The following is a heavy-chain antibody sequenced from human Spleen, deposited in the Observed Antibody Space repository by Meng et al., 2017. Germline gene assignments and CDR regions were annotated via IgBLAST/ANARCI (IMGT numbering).Heavy chain of an antibody. J-gene: IGHJ5*02. D-gene: IGHD1-14*01. CDR3: ARLFTGNWFDP. V-gene: IGHV1-18*01. CDR1: GYSFTTFT. Sequence: QVQLVQSGSEFKKPGASVRVSCKASGYSFTTFTMNWVRQVPGQGLEWVGWINAYNGDTNYAQKLQGRVTMTTDTSTSTAYMELRSLTSDDTAVYYCARLFTGNWFDPWGQGTLVTVSS. CDR2: INAYNGDT.